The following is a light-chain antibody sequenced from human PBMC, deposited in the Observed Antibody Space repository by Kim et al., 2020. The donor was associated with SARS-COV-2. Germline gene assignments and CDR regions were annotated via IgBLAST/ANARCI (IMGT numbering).Light chain of an antibody. J-gene: IGKJ5*01. CDR1: QGVANNY. CDR3: QHYDTSPPIT. CDR2: HAS. V-gene: IGKV3-20*01. Sequence: EIVLTQSPDNMSLSPGERATLSCRASQGVANNYLAWYQQKPGHAPRLLIYHASNRAGGIPERFSGSWSGTDFTLTISRLEPEDFAVYYCQHYDTSPPITFGQGTRLEIK.